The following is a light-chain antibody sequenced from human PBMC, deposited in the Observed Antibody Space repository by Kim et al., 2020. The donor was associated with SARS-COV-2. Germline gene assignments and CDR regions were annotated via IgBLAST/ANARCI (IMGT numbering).Light chain of an antibody. CDR3: QSYDTRSHEV. CDR1: SGSIASSY. V-gene: IGLV6-57*03. Sequence: VTITSTRSSGSIASSYVQWYQQRPDSAPTTLISEDNQRPSGVPDRFSGSVDESSNSASLTISGLRPEDEADYFCQSYDTRSHEVFGGGTQLTVL. CDR2: EDN. J-gene: IGLJ3*02.